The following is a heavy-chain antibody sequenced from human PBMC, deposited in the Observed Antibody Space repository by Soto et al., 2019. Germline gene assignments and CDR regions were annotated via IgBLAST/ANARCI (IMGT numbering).Heavy chain of an antibody. J-gene: IGHJ4*02. V-gene: IGHV3-66*01. CDR2: IYSGGST. D-gene: IGHD2-15*01. CDR3: ASRDPFYCSGGSCYDY. Sequence: GGSLRLSCAASGFIVSSNYMSWVRQAPGKGLEWVSVIYSGGSTYYADSVKGRFTISRDNSKNTLYLQMNSLRAEDTAVYYCASRDPFYCSGGSCYDYWGQGTLVTVSS. CDR1: GFIVSSNY.